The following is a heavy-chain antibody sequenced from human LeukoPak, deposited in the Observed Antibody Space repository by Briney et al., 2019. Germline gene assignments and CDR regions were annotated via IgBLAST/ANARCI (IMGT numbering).Heavy chain of an antibody. CDR3: TSTCGGYVRDF. CDR2: AYYSGST. CDR1: GASVSNHY. J-gene: IGHJ4*02. V-gene: IGHV4-59*02. Sequence: PSETLSLSCSVSGASVSNHYCTWIRQPPGKRLEWIRYAYYSGSTNYNASLKSRVTISVDTSKNQFSLRLNSVTAADTAVYYCTSTCGGYVRDFWGQGTLVIVSS. D-gene: IGHD3-16*01.